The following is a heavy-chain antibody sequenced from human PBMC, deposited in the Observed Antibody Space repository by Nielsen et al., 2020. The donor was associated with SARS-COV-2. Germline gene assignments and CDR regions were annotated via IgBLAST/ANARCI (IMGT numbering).Heavy chain of an antibody. J-gene: IGHJ6*02. D-gene: IGHD3-10*01. CDR3: AKDLRRITMVRGVMGGGMDV. Sequence: WIRQPPGKGLEWVSVIYSGGSTYYADSVKGRFTISRDNSKNTLYLQMNSLRAEDTAVYYCAKDLRRITMVRGVMGGGMDVRGQGTTVTVSS. V-gene: IGHV3-53*01. CDR2: IYSGGST.